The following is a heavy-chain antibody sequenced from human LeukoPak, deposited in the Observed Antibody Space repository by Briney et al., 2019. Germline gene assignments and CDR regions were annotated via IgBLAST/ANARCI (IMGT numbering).Heavy chain of an antibody. Sequence: PSETLSLTCAVYGGPFSGYYWSWIRQPPGKGLEWIGEINHSGSTNYNPSLKSRVTISVDTSKNQFSLKLSSVTAADTAVYYCARDDRPIHYWGQGTLVTVSS. V-gene: IGHV4-34*01. CDR2: INHSGST. CDR3: ARDDRPIHY. CDR1: GGPFSGYY. D-gene: IGHD3-9*01. J-gene: IGHJ4*02.